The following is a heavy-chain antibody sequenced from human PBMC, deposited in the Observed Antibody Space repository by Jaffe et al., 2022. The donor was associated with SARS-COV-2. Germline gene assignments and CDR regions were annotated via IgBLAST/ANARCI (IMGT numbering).Heavy chain of an antibody. CDR2: VSDSGADT. D-gene: IGHD7-27*01. CDR1: GFTFSTYG. V-gene: IGHV3-23*01. J-gene: IGHJ4*02. CDR3: AKLIQTGEGARGFFDY. Sequence: EVQLLGSGGGLVQPGGSLRLSCSASGFTFSTYGMTWVRQAPGRGLEWVSAVSDSGADTNYADSVRGRFTISRDNSKNTLYLQMNSLRAEDTAVYYCAKLIQTGEGARGFFDYCGQGTLVTVSS.